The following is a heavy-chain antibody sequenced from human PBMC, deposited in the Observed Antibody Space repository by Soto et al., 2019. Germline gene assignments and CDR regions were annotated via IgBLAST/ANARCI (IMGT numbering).Heavy chain of an antibody. CDR1: TGSFTGHF. Sequence: SETLSLTCAVNTGSFTGHFWGWIRQPPGKGLEWIGEINPTRGTNYNPSLKSRVAISIEMSTNQFSLKLSSVTAADTAVYYCARGRGLRYFDWLLHFDYWGQGTLVTVSS. CDR3: ARGRGLRYFDWLLHFDY. V-gene: IGHV4-34*01. D-gene: IGHD3-9*01. CDR2: INPTRGT. J-gene: IGHJ4*02.